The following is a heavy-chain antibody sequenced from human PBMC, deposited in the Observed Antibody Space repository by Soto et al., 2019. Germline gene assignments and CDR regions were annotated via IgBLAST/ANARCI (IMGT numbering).Heavy chain of an antibody. D-gene: IGHD3-16*01. V-gene: IGHV3-23*01. Sequence: EVQLLESGGGLVQPGGSLRLSCAASELTFSNYAMSWVRQAPGKGLEWVSGISGHGDTTYYADAVKGRFTISRDNSKNTLYLQMNSLRVEDTAVYYCAKDLRPAYDPWGQGTLVTVSS. CDR3: AKDLRPAYDP. J-gene: IGHJ5*02. CDR2: ISGHGDTT. CDR1: ELTFSNYA.